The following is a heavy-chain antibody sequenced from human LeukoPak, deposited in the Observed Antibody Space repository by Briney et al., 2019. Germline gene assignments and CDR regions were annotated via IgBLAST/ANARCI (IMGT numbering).Heavy chain of an antibody. J-gene: IGHJ4*02. CDR2: ISYDGSNK. V-gene: IGHV3-30*04. D-gene: IGHD3-10*01. CDR1: GFTFSSYA. Sequence: QPGGSLRLSCAASGFTFSSYAMHWVRQAPGRGLEWVAVISYDGSNKYYADSVKGRFTISRDNSKNTLYLQMNSLRAEDTAVYYCATLGSHFDYWGQGTLVTVSS. CDR3: ATLGSHFDY.